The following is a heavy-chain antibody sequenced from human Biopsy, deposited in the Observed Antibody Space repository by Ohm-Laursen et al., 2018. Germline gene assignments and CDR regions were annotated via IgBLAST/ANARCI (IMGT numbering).Heavy chain of an antibody. CDR3: AKGQDLRGGAEYFQH. CDR1: GYTFTGQY. J-gene: IGHJ1*01. CDR2: INTASGTT. Sequence: PSVTASCNASGYTFTGQYLHWARHLPGRWLEWLGLINTASGTTKFAQYFQGRVTMTRDKSITTAYMELRRLRSDDTAVYYCAKGQDLRGGAEYFQHWGQGALVTVSS. V-gene: IGHV1-2*02. D-gene: IGHD2-15*01.